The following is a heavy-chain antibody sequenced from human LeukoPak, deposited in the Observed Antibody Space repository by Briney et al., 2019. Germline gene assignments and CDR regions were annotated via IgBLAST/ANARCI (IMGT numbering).Heavy chain of an antibody. D-gene: IGHD3-10*01. CDR2: IYHSGST. V-gene: IGHV4-30-2*01. CDR1: GGSISSGGYS. CDR3: ASFYGSGSGYFDY. J-gene: IGHJ4*02. Sequence: SETLSLTCAVSGGSISSGGYSWSWIRQPPEKGLEWIGYIYHSGSTYYNPSLKSRVTISVDRSKNQFSLKLSSVTAADTAVYYCASFYGSGSGYFDYWGQGTLVTVSS.